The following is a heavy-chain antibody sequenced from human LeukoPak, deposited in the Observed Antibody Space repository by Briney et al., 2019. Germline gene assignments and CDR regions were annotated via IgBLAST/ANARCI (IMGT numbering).Heavy chain of an antibody. D-gene: IGHD6-13*01. CDR2: ISWNSGSI. CDR3: AKDRGYSSSWPVFDY. J-gene: IGHJ4*02. CDR1: GFTFDDYA. Sequence: GGSLRLSCTASGFTFDDYAMHWVRQAPGKGLEWVSGISWNSGSIGYADSVKGRFTISRDNAQNSLYLQMNSLRTEDTALYYCAKDRGYSSSWPVFDYWGQGTLVTVSS. V-gene: IGHV3-9*01.